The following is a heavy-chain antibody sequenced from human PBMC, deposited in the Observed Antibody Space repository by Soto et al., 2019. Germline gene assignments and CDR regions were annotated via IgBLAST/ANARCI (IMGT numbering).Heavy chain of an antibody. CDR3: ARGRVEDSSGWATYFDY. V-gene: IGHV3-64*01. CDR1: GFTFSGYS. D-gene: IGHD6-19*01. CDR2: INTNGVNT. J-gene: IGHJ4*02. Sequence: EVQLVESGGGLVQPGGSLRLSCAASGFTFSGYSMFWVRQAPGKGLEYVSAINTNGVNTFYAKSVKGRFTIFRDNFKNTMYLQMGSLRAEDMAVYYCARGRVEDSSGWATYFDYWGQGTLVTVSS.